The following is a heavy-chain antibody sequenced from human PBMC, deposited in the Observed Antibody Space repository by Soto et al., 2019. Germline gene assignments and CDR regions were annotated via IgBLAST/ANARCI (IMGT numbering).Heavy chain of an antibody. Sequence: QVQLEQSGAEVKKPGSSVKVSCKAPGGTLTNHVVAWLRQAPGQGLEWMGGTIPVFNTAKYAQKFQGRVTGTADKFTNIAYMELSSLRSEATAFYFCARGVYGSGNYYTGPSAFDIWGQGTMVIVSS. CDR3: ARGVYGSGNYYTGPSAFDI. CDR2: TIPVFNTA. V-gene: IGHV1-69*06. D-gene: IGHD3-10*01. J-gene: IGHJ3*02. CDR1: GGTLTNHV.